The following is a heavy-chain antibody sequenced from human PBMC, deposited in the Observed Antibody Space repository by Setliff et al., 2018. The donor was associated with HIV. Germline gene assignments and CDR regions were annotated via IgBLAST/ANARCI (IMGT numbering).Heavy chain of an antibody. CDR1: GFSLSTSGVG. CDR3: AHRPNSGYDLNIDY. V-gene: IGHV2-5*01. J-gene: IGHJ4*02. D-gene: IGHD5-12*01. CDR2: IYWHGGG. Sequence: SGPTLVNPTPTLTLTCTFSGFSLSTSGVGVGWIRQPPGKALDWLGIIYWHGGGRYSPYLKSRLTITRDTSKNQVVLTMTNMDPVDTATYYCAHRPNSGYDLNIDYWGQGIQGTVSS.